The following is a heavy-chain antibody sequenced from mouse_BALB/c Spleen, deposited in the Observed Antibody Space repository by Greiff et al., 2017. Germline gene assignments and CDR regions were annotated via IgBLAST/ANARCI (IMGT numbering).Heavy chain of an antibody. CDR3: ASSSYYGSRNWYFDV. V-gene: IGHV3-2*02. D-gene: IGHD1-1*01. CDR2: ISYSGST. CDR1: GYSITSDYA. Sequence: DVKLQESGPGLVKPSQSLSLTCTVTGYSITSDYAWNWIRQFPGNKLEWMGYISYSGSTSYNPSLKSRISITRDTSKNQFFLQLNSVTTEDTATYYCASSSYYGSRNWYFDVWGAGTTVTVSS. J-gene: IGHJ1*01.